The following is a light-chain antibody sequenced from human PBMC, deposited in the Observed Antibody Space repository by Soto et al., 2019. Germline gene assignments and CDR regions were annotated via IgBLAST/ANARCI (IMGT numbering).Light chain of an antibody. CDR2: AAS. CDR3: QQLNSYPRT. Sequence: IQLTQSPSSLSASVGDRVTITCRASQGISSYLAWYQQKPGKAPKLLIYAASTLQSGVPSRFSGSGPGTDFTLTITSLQPEDFANYYCQQLNSYPRTFGGGTKVDIK. J-gene: IGKJ4*02. V-gene: IGKV1-9*01. CDR1: QGISSY.